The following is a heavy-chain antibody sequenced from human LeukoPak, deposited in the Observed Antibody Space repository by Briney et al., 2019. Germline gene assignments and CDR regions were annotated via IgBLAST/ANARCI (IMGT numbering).Heavy chain of an antibody. Sequence: GGSLRLSCAASGFTFSSYAMSWVRQAPGKGLEWVSAISGSGGSRYYAHPVKGRLTISRDNSNNTLFPQKNSLRTEDNSVLYCAKVNYYDSSGSNVAYWGREPLVTVSS. J-gene: IGHJ4*02. D-gene: IGHD3-22*01. CDR3: AKVNYYDSSGSNVAY. V-gene: IGHV3-23*01. CDR1: GFTFSSYA. CDR2: ISGSGGSR.